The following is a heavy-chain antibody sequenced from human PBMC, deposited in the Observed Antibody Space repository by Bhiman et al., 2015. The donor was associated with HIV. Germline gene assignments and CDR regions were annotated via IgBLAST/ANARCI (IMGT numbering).Heavy chain of an antibody. V-gene: IGHV3-21*01. J-gene: IGHJ3*02. CDR2: ISSSSSYI. D-gene: IGHD3-16*01. Sequence: EVQLLESGGDLVQPGGSLRLSCAAAGFSFSRYAMSWVRQAPGKGLEWVSSISSSSSYIYYADSVKGRFTISKDNAKNSLYLQMNSLRAEDTAVYYCTREFYTDPYAFDIWGQGTMVTVSS. CDR3: TREFYTDPYAFDI. CDR1: GFSFSRYA.